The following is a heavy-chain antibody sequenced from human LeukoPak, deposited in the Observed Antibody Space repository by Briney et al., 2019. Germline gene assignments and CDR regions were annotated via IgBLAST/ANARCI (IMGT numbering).Heavy chain of an antibody. D-gene: IGHD6-13*01. J-gene: IGHJ3*02. V-gene: IGHV4-59*08. CDR2: IYYSGTT. CDR1: GGSISNYY. CDR3: ARRIAAADAFDI. Sequence: SETLSLTCTVSGGSISNYYWSWLRQPPGKGLEWIGYIYYSGTTNYNPSLKSRVTISVDTSKIQFSLKLSSVTAADTAVYFCARRIAAADAFDIWGQGTMVTVSS.